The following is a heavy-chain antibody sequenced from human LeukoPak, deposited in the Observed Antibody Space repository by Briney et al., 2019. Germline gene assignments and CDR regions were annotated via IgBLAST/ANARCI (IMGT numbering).Heavy chain of an antibody. J-gene: IGHJ4*02. D-gene: IGHD6-19*01. CDR2: MNPNSGNT. CDR3: ARATMRAGTIRY. V-gene: IGHV1-8*01. CDR1: GYTFTSYD. Sequence: ASVKVSCKASGYTFTSYDIHWVRQATGQGLEWMGWMNPNSGNTGYAQKFQGRVTMTRNTSISTAYMELSSLRSEDTAVYYCARATMRAGTIRYWGQGTLVTVSS.